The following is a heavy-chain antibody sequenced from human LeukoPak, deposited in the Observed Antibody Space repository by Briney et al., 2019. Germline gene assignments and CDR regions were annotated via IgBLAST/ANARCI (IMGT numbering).Heavy chain of an antibody. CDR2: IYYSGST. CDR3: ARDVVAAPGTWDY. D-gene: IGHD6-13*01. Sequence: SETLSLTCTVSGGSISSYYWSWIRQPPGKGLEWIGYIYYSGSTNYNPSLKSRVTISVKTSKNQFSLKLSSVTAADTAVYYCARDVVAAPGTWDYWGQGTLVTVSS. J-gene: IGHJ4*02. CDR1: GGSISSYY. V-gene: IGHV4-59*12.